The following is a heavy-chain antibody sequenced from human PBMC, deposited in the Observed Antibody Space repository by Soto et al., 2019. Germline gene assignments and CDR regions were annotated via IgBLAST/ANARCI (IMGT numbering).Heavy chain of an antibody. CDR3: ATLAGSYGSGSPYAFDI. J-gene: IGHJ3*02. CDR2: INPSGGST. Sequence: GASVKVSCKASGYTFTSYYMHWVRQAPGQGLEWMGIINPSGGSTSYAQKFQGRVTMTRDTSTSTVYMELSSLRSEDTAVYYCATLAGSYGSGSPYAFDIWGQGTMVTV. CDR1: GYTFTSYY. V-gene: IGHV1-46*03. D-gene: IGHD3-10*01.